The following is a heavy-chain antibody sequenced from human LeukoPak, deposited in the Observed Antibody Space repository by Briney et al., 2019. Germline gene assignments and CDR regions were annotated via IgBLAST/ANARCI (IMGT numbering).Heavy chain of an antibody. CDR3: AKDRDWTFDY. Sequence: QPGGSLRLSCAASGFRFNNYAMHWVRQAPGKGLEWVAFIRHDGSNKYYSDSVKGRFTISRDNSKNTLYEQMNSLRAEDTAVYYCAKDRDWTFDYWGQGTLVTVSS. J-gene: IGHJ4*02. V-gene: IGHV3-30*02. CDR1: GFRFNNYA. D-gene: IGHD3/OR15-3a*01. CDR2: IRHDGSNK.